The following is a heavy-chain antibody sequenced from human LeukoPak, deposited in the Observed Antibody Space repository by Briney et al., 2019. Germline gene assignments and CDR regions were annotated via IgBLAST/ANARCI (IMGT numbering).Heavy chain of an antibody. CDR2: ISENPERR. CDR1: GFSIAIYG. J-gene: IGHJ4*02. D-gene: IGHD2/OR15-2a*01. Sequence: GGSLRLSCAVSGFSIAIYGITWVRQTPEKGLEWVSAISENPERRHYSNSVTGRFIISRDMSKNTVFLQMTSLRAEDTGVYYCAREENTLLLSLDYWGLGTLVTVSS. V-gene: IGHV3-23*01. CDR3: AREENTLLLSLDY.